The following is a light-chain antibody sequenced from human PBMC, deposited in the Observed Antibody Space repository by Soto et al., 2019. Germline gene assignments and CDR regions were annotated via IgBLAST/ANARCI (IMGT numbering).Light chain of an antibody. J-gene: IGLJ3*02. V-gene: IGLV2-14*01. CDR2: DVS. CDR1: SSDVGGYNY. Sequence: QSALTQPASVSGSPGQSITISCTGTSSDVGGYNYVSWYQQHPGKAPKLMIYDVSNRPSGVSNRFSGSKSGNTASLTISGLQAEDEADYYCSSYTSSSTPLWVFGGGTKLT. CDR3: SSYTSSSTPLWV.